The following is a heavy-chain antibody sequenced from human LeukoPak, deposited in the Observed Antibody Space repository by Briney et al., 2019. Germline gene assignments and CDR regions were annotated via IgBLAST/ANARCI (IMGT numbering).Heavy chain of an antibody. CDR3: ATDYYYGSGSYRRFNWFDP. CDR1: GVTFSSYA. D-gene: IGHD3-10*01. J-gene: IGHJ5*02. V-gene: IGHV3-23*01. Sequence: GGSLRLSCAASGVTFSSYAMSWVRQAPGKGLEWVSAISGSGGSTYYADSVKGRFTISRYNSKNTLYLQMNSLRAEDTAVYYCATDYYYGSGSYRRFNWFDPWGQGTLVTVSS. CDR2: ISGSGGST.